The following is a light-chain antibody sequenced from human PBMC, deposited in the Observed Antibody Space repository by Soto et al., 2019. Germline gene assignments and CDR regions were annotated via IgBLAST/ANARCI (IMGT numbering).Light chain of an antibody. J-gene: IGKJ1*01. CDR3: QQYNSYSQWT. V-gene: IGKV1-5*01. Sequence: DIQMTQSPSTLSASVGDRVTITCRASQSISSWLAWYQQKPGKAPKLLIYDASSLESGVPSRFSGSGFGTEFTLTISSLQPDDFATYYCQQYNSYSQWTFGQGTKVEIK. CDR2: DAS. CDR1: QSISSW.